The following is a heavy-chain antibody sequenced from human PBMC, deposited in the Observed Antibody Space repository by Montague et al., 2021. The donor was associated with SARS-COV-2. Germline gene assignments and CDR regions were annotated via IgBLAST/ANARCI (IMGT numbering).Heavy chain of an antibody. D-gene: IGHD3-9*01. J-gene: IGHJ6*02. Sequence: PALVKPTQTLTLTCTFSGFSLSTSGMCVSWIRQPPGKALEWLALIDWDDDKYYSTSLKTRLTISKDTSKNQVVLTMTNMDPVDTATYYCARIPSLRYFDWFIFSGKLPGYYYYYGMDAWGQGTTVTVSS. V-gene: IGHV2-70*01. CDR3: ARIPSLRYFDWFIFSGKLPGYYYYYGMDA. CDR2: IDWDDDK. CDR1: GFSLSTSGMC.